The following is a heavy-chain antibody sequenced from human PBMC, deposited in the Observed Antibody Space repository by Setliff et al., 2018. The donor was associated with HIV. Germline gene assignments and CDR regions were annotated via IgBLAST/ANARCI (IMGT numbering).Heavy chain of an antibody. CDR3: ATRAYDSRGYLRSRVSGAAFDI. D-gene: IGHD3-22*01. CDR2: FDPQYDKT. J-gene: IGHJ3*02. Sequence: ASVKVSCKASGDAFTDYYIHWVRQAPGKGLEWMGGFDPQYDKTFYAQKFQGRVTMSEDTSTDTAYMELSSLRSEDTAVYYCATRAYDSRGYLRSRVSGAAFDIWGQGTMVTVSS. CDR1: GDAFTDYY. V-gene: IGHV1-24*01.